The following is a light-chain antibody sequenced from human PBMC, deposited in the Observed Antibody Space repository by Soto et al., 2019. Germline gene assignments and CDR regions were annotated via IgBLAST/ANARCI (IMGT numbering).Light chain of an antibody. CDR2: GVS. V-gene: IGLV2-14*03. CDR3: NSYTTSSAVV. J-gene: IGLJ2*01. CDR1: SSDVGHSNF. Sequence: QSALTQPASVSGSPGQSITISCIGTSSDVGHSNFVSWYQQHPGKAPKLMIYGVSNRPSGVSTRFSGSKSGNTASLTISGLHAEDEADYYCNSYTTSSAVVFGGGTKLTVL.